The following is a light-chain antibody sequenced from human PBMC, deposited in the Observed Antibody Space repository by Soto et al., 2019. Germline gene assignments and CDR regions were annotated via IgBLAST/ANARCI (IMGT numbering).Light chain of an antibody. V-gene: IGLV2-14*03. Sequence: QSVLTQPASVSGSPGQSITISCTGTSSDVGGYNYVSWYQQHPGKAPKLLINDVSNRPSGISDRFSGSKSGNTASLTISGLQAEDEADYYCSSYTSSTTNVVGTGTKVTVL. J-gene: IGLJ1*01. CDR3: SSYTSSTTNV. CDR2: DVS. CDR1: SSDVGGYNY.